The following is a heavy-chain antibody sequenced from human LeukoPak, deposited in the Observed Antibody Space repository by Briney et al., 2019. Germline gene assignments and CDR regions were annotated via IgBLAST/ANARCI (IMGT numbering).Heavy chain of an antibody. Sequence: PGGSLRLSCTASGFAFSVYAMSWLRQPPGKGLEWVSTINANSVTTSYAASVSRGSTTSRDNMKNTHYLQLNPLRADGTATYYCAKPISGGLAVTADWFHPWGQGTLVVVSS. V-gene: IGHV3-23*01. J-gene: IGHJ5*01. D-gene: IGHD6-19*01. CDR3: AKPISGGLAVTADWFHP. CDR2: INANSVTT. CDR1: GFAFSVYA.